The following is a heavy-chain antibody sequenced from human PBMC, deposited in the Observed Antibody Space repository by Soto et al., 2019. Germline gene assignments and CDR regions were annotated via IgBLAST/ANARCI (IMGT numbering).Heavy chain of an antibody. D-gene: IGHD2-15*01. V-gene: IGHV1-69*02. Sequence: QVQLVHSGAEVKKPGSSVKVSCKASGGTFSSYTISWVRQAPGQGLEWMGRIIPILGIANYAQKFQGRVTITADKSTSTAYMELSSLRSEDTAVYYCARSPVVVVAATHYYYYYMDVWGKGTTVTVSS. CDR1: GGTFSSYT. CDR2: IIPILGIA. CDR3: ARSPVVVVAATHYYYYYMDV. J-gene: IGHJ6*03.